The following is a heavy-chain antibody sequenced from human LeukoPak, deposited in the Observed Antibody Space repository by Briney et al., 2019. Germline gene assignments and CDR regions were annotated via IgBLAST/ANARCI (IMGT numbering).Heavy chain of an antibody. D-gene: IGHD1-7*01. Sequence: PGGSLRLSCAASGFTFSSYSMNWVRQAPGKGLEWVSSISSSSSYIYYADSVKGRFTISRDNAKNSLYLQMNSLRAEDTAVYFCAKVGSINWNYPHSEYWGQGTLVTVSS. CDR3: AKVGSINWNYPHSEY. CDR2: ISSSSSYI. CDR1: GFTFSSYS. V-gene: IGHV3-21*01. J-gene: IGHJ4*02.